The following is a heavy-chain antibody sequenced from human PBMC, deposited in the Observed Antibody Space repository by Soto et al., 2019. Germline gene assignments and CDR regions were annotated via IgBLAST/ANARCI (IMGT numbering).Heavy chain of an antibody. D-gene: IGHD3-16*01. CDR3: AMVDVYVTPSPQDV. J-gene: IGHJ6*02. CDR1: GYTFTRYG. CDR2: INTYNGNT. V-gene: IGHV1-18*01. Sequence: SVKVSCKASGYTFTRYGIGWARQAPGQGLEWMGWINTYNGNTNYAQNVHGRVTLTTDTSTSTAYMELRSLRSNDTAIYYCAMVDVYVTPSPQDVWGQGTTVIVSS.